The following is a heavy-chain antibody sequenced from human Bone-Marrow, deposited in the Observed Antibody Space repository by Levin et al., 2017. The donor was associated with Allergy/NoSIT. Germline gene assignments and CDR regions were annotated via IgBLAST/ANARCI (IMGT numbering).Heavy chain of an antibody. J-gene: IGHJ4*02. CDR1: GVSVNSNKYY. CDR2: RYYSGAI. D-gene: IGHD4-17*01. V-gene: IGHV4-61*01. CDR3: ARDVYWDADGCYGAGRFDI. Sequence: PSETLSLTCNVSGVSVNSNKYYWSWIRQPPGRGLEWIGYRYYSGAISYNPALRSRVTISADTSESRNQFSLKLTSVTPADTAVYYCARDVYWDADGCYGAGRFDIWGRGTLVTVSS.